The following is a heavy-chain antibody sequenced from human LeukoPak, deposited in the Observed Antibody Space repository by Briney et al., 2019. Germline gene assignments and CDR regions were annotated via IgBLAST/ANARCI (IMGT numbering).Heavy chain of an antibody. CDR1: GGSISSYY. V-gene: IGHV4-59*01. Sequence: SETLSLTCTVSGGSISSYYWSWIRQPPGKGLEWIGYIYYSGSTNYNPSLKSRVTISVDTSKNQFSLNLNSVTAADTAEYYCARTPGSAYYPYYYMDVWGKGTTVTFS. CDR3: ARTPGSAYYPYYYMDV. J-gene: IGHJ6*03. CDR2: IYYSGST. D-gene: IGHD6-19*01.